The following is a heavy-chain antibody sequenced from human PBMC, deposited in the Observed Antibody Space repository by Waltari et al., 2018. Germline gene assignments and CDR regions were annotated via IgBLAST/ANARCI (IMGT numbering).Heavy chain of an antibody. CDR3: AKDLYWWTAADY. V-gene: IGHV3-23*01. CDR2: IGSGGET. Sequence: EVQLLESGGGLIQPGGSLRLSCAASGFVFSTNAMSWVRQFPGKGLEWVSGIGSGGETHYTDSVKGRFTISRDNSKSSLYLQMNSLRAEDTAVYYCAKDLYWWTAADYWGQGILVTVSS. J-gene: IGHJ4*02. CDR1: GFVFSTNA. D-gene: IGHD6-13*01.